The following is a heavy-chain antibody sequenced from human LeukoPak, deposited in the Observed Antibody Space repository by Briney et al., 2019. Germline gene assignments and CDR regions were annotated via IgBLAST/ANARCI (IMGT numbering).Heavy chain of an antibody. CDR2: ISGSGGST. D-gene: IGHD2-2*01. J-gene: IGHJ6*03. Sequence: GGSLRLSCAASGFSFSNYGMSWVRQAPGKGLEWVSAISGSGGSTYYADSVKGRFTISRDNSKNTLYLQMNSLRAEDTAVYYCAKDLVVPAAPYYYYYYMDVWGKGTTVTVSS. CDR1: GFSFSNYG. CDR3: AKDLVVPAAPYYYYYYMDV. V-gene: IGHV3-23*01.